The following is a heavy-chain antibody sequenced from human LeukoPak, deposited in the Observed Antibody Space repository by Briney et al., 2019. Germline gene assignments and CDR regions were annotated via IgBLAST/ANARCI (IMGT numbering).Heavy chain of an antibody. D-gene: IGHD2-2*01. J-gene: IGHJ6*02. CDR2: ISSGGGTT. CDR3: ANAVCTTSSCSGFYGMDV. Sequence: QPGGSLRLSCAASAFNFSTYAMNWVRQAPGKGLEWVSSISSGGGTTYYADSVKGRFTISRDNSKNTLYLQMNSLRPEDTAMYYCANAVCTTSSCSGFYGMDVWGQGTTVAVSS. V-gene: IGHV3-23*01. CDR1: AFNFSTYA.